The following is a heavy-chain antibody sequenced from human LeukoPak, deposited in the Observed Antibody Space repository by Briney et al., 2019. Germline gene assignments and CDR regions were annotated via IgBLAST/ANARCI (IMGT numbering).Heavy chain of an antibody. V-gene: IGHV3-30-3*01. CDR1: GFTFSSYA. CDR2: ISYDGSNK. CDR3: ARAPGYSYGYKLDY. D-gene: IGHD5-18*01. Sequence: GGSLRLSCAASGFTFSSYAMHWVRQAPGKGLEWVAVISYDGSNKYYADSVKGRFTISRDNSKNTLYLQMNSLRAEDTAVCYCARAPGYSYGYKLDYWGQGTLVTVSS. J-gene: IGHJ4*02.